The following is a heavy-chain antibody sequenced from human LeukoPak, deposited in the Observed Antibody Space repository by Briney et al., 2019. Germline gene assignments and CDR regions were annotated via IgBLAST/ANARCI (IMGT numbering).Heavy chain of an antibody. V-gene: IGHV3-33*06. D-gene: IGHD3-10*01. CDR2: IWHDGSNK. CDR3: AKAIGGSPPRGAFDI. J-gene: IGHJ3*02. Sequence: PGGSLRLSCAASGFTFSSYGMHWVRQAPGKGLEWVAVIWHDGSNKYYADSVKGRFTISRDNSKNTLYLQMNSLRAEDTAVYYCAKAIGGSPPRGAFDIWGQGTMVTVSS. CDR1: GFTFSSYG.